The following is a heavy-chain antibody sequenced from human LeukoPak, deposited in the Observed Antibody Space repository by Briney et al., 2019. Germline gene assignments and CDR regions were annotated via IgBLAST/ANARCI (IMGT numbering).Heavy chain of an antibody. CDR1: GFTFDDYA. D-gene: IGHD6-6*01. V-gene: IGHV3-9*01. CDR2: ISWNSGSI. J-gene: IGHJ4*02. CDR3: AGDLSSSSRLDY. Sequence: GRSLRLSCAASGFTFDDYAMHWVRQAPGKGLEWVSGISWNSGSIGYADSVKGRFTISRDNAKNSLYLQMNSLRAEDTAVYYCAGDLSSSSRLDYWGQGTLVTVSS.